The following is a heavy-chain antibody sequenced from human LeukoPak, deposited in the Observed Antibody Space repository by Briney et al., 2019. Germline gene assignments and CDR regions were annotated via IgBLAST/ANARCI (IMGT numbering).Heavy chain of an antibody. J-gene: IGHJ4*02. Sequence: PSETLSLTCTVSGGSFSSYYWSWIRQPPGKGLEWIGYIYYSGSTNYNPSLKSRVTISVDTSKNQFSLKLSSVTAADTAVYYCAAPVGNSSGWYLGVWGQGTLVTVSS. CDR3: AAPVGNSSGWYLGV. D-gene: IGHD6-13*01. CDR2: IYYSGST. V-gene: IGHV4-59*01. CDR1: GGSFSSYY.